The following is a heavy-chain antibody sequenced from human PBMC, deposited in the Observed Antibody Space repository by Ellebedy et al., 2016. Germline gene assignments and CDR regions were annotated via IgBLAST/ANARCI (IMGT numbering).Heavy chain of an antibody. D-gene: IGHD5-12*01. V-gene: IGHV4-34*01. CDR1: GGSFGGSY. Sequence: SETLSLXXVVYGGSFGGSYWTWIPQPQGKGLEGIGEINHSGNTNYNPSLKSRVTISVDTSKNQFSLKQNSVTAADTAVYYCAREAGGGHGHWGQGTLVTVS. CDR3: AREAGGGHGH. CDR2: INHSGNT. J-gene: IGHJ4*02.